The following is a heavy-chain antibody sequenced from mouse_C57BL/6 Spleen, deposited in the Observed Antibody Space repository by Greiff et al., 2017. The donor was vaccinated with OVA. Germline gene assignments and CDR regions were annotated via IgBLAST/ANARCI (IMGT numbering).Heavy chain of an antibody. D-gene: IGHD2-4*01. CDR1: GFTFSNYW. Sequence: EVKLEESGGGLVQPGGSMKLSCVASGFTFSNYWMNWVRQSPEKGLEWVAQIRLKSDNYATHYAESVKGRFTISRDDSKSSVYLQMNNLSAEDTGIYYCTGGYYDYDGGYWGQGTTLTVSS. V-gene: IGHV6-3*01. J-gene: IGHJ2*01. CDR2: IRLKSDNYAT. CDR3: TGGYYDYDGGY.